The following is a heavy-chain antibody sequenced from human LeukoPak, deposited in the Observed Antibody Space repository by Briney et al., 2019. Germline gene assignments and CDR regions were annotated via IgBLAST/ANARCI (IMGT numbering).Heavy chain of an antibody. D-gene: IGHD3-10*02. V-gene: IGHV3-48*03. Sequence: GGSLRPACAASGFTFSSYELNWVRQAPGKGLEWVSYISSSGSTIYYADSVKGRFTISRDNAKNSLYLQMNSLRAEDTAVYYCAELGITMIGGVWGKGTTVTISS. CDR2: ISSSGSTI. J-gene: IGHJ6*04. CDR1: GFTFSSYE. CDR3: AELGITMIGGV.